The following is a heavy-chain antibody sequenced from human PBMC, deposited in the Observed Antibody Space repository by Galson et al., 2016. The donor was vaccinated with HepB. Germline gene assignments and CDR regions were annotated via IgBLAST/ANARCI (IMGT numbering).Heavy chain of an antibody. CDR3: AKERSGYFDY. V-gene: IGHV3-23*01. CDR2: ISDSGGST. J-gene: IGHJ4*02. D-gene: IGHD6-19*01. Sequence: SLRLSCAASGFTFSTYALNWVRQAPGKGLEWVSAISDSGGSTYYADSVKGRFTISRDKSKNTLYLQMNSLRAEDTAVYYCAKERSGYFDYWGQGTLVTVSS. CDR1: GFTFSTYA.